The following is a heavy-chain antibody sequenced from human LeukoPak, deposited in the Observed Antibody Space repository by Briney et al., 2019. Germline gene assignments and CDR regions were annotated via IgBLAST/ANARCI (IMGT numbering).Heavy chain of an antibody. D-gene: IGHD1-26*01. J-gene: IGHJ4*02. CDR3: AKSGGYGLIDY. V-gene: IGHV4-4*02. Sequence: SETLSLTCAVSGGSISSSNWWSWVRQPPEKGLEWIGNIYYSGSTYYNASLQSRVTISIDTSKNQFSLRLNSVTAADTAMYYCAKSGGYGLIDYWGQGTLVTVSS. CDR1: GGSISSSNW. CDR2: IYYSGST.